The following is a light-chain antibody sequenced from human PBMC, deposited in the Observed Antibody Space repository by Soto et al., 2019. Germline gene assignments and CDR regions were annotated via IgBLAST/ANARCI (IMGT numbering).Light chain of an antibody. CDR3: SSYTTSSTQV. CDR2: EVT. J-gene: IGLJ3*02. V-gene: IGLV2-14*01. CDR1: SRDVGYHNY. Sequence: QSALTQPASVSGSPGQSITISCTGTSRDVGYHNYVSWYQHHPGKVPKLMIYEVTNRPSGVSNRFSGSKSGNTASLAISGLQAEDEADYYCSSYTTSSTQVFGGGTKLTVL.